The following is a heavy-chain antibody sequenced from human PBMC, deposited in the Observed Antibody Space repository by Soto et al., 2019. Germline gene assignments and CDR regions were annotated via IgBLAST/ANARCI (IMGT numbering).Heavy chain of an antibody. CDR3: ARRDYYDSSGYPGWFDP. D-gene: IGHD3-22*01. J-gene: IGHJ5*02. CDR1: GGTFSGYA. V-gene: IGHV1-69*06. CDR2: IIPIFGTA. Sequence: SVKVSCKASGGTFSGYAISWVRQAPGQGLEWMGGIIPIFGTANYAQKFQGRVTITADKSTSTAYMELSSLRSEDTAVYYCARRDYYDSSGYPGWFDPWGQGTLVTVSS.